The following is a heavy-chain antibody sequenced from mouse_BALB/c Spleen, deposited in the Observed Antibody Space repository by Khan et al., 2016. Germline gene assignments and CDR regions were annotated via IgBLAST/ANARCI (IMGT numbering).Heavy chain of an antibody. V-gene: IGHV14-3*02. CDR1: GYNINDTY. D-gene: IGHD3-3*01. J-gene: IGHJ4*01. Sequence: VRLQQSGAELVKPGASVKLSCTASGYNINDTYMHWVKQRPEQGLEWIGRIDPANGNTKYDPKFQGKATITADSSSNTAYLQLSSLTAEDTAVYYCARGLGYAMDYWGQGTSVTVSS. CDR3: ARGLGYAMDY. CDR2: IDPANGNT.